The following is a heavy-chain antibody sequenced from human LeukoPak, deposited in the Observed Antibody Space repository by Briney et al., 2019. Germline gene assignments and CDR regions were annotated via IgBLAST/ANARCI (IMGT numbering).Heavy chain of an antibody. CDR1: GYTFTSYG. Sequence: ASVKVSCKASGYTFTSYGISWVRQAPGQGLEWMGWISAYNGNTNYAQKLQGRVTMTTDTSTSTAYMELRSLRSDDTAVYYCASPSPTSSSCPWCMDVWGKGTTVTVSS. V-gene: IGHV1-18*01. J-gene: IGHJ6*03. CDR2: ISAYNGNT. CDR3: ASPSPTSSSCPWCMDV. D-gene: IGHD6-13*01.